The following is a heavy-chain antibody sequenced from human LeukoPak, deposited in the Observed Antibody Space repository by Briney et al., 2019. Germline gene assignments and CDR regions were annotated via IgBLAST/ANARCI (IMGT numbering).Heavy chain of an antibody. CDR1: GFTFSSYA. V-gene: IGHV3-23*01. D-gene: IGHD5-24*01. J-gene: IGHJ5*02. Sequence: PGGSPRLSCAASGFTFSSYAMSWVRQAPGKGLXXVSAISGSGGSTXYAXXXXXRFTISRXNSKNTLYLQMNSLRAEDTAVYYCAKSWMATNWFDPWGQGTLVTVSS. CDR2: ISGSGGST. CDR3: AKSWMATNWFDP.